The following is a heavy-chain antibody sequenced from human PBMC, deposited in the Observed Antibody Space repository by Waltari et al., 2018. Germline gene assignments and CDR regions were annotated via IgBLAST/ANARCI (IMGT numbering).Heavy chain of an antibody. V-gene: IGHV4-59*08. CDR3: AGSNYDFWSGYRPFDY. D-gene: IGHD3-3*01. J-gene: IGHJ4*02. Sequence: QVQLQESGPGLVKPSETLSLTCTVSGGSISSYYWSWIRQPPGTGLEWIGYIYYSGSTNYNPSLKSRVTISVDTSKNQFSLKLSSVTAADTAVYYCAGSNYDFWSGYRPFDYWGQGTLVTVSS. CDR1: GGSISSYY. CDR2: IYYSGST.